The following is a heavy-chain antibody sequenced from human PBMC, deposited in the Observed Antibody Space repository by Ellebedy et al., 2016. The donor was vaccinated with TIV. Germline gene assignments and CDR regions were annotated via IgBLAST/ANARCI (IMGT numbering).Heavy chain of an antibody. CDR3: ARGFVWFSYAFDI. CDR2: INPKSGGT. V-gene: IGHV1-2*02. J-gene: IGHJ3*02. CDR1: GYTFTGTDYY. D-gene: IGHD2-21*01. Sequence: ASVKVSCXASGYTFTGTDYYMHWVRQAPGQGLEWMGWINPKSGGTNYARKFQGRVTMTRDTSISTAYMELSRLRSDDTAVFYCARGFVWFSYAFDIWGQGTMVTVSP.